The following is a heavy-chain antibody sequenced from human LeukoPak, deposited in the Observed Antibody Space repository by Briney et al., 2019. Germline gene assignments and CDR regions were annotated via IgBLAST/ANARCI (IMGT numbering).Heavy chain of an antibody. Sequence: GGSLRLSCAASGFNFGHYALQWVRQAPGKGLEWVSLISWDASGTYYADSVKGRFTISRDNSKNSLSLQMNSLRPEDTALYYCAKERRGYYMDVWGKGTTVTVSS. V-gene: IGHV3-43D*03. J-gene: IGHJ6*03. CDR1: GFNFGHYA. CDR3: AKERRGYYMDV. CDR2: ISWDASGT. D-gene: IGHD3-10*01.